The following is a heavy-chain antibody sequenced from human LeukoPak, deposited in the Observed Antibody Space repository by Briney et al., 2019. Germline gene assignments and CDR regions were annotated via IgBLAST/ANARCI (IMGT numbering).Heavy chain of an antibody. D-gene: IGHD3-3*01. Sequence: PSETLSLTCTVSGSSISGYYWSWIRQPAGKGLEWIGRVSISGSTDYNPSLRSRVTMSVDLSKKQVSLKLNSVTAADTAVYYCARDGVAGFASDYWGQGALVTVSS. J-gene: IGHJ4*02. CDR1: GSSISGYY. CDR3: ARDGVAGFASDY. CDR2: VSISGST. V-gene: IGHV4-4*07.